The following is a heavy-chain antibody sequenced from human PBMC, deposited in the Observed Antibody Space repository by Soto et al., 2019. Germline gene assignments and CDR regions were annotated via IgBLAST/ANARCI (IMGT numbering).Heavy chain of an antibody. CDR3: ARDFWDY. D-gene: IGHD3-3*01. Sequence: EVQLVESGGGLVQPGGSLRLSCAASGFTFTAYSMNWVRQAPGKGLEWVSYISSGSGSIYYADSVKGRFTISRDDAKNSLYLQMNSLRDEATAVYYCARDFWDYWGQGTVVTVSS. CDR1: GFTFTAYS. J-gene: IGHJ4*02. CDR2: ISSGSGSI. V-gene: IGHV3-48*02.